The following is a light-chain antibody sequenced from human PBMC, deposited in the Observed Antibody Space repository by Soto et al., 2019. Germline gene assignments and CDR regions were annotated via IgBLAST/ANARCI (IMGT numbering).Light chain of an antibody. Sequence: QSALPQPASVSGSPGQSITISCSGISSDVDTYNYVSWYHLHPGKAPKVVFYDISSRPSGVSNRFAVSRSGNTASRTISWLQAEEETHYYCCSHSTGSTRYVFGTGTKLTV. V-gene: IGLV2-14*03. J-gene: IGLJ1*01. CDR1: SSDVDTYNY. CDR3: CSHSTGSTRYV. CDR2: DIS.